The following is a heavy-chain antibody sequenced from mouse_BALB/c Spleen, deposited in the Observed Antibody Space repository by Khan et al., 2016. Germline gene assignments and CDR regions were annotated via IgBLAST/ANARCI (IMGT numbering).Heavy chain of an antibody. CDR1: GFSLTSYG. Sequence: QVQLQQPGPGLVQPSQSLSITCTVSGFSLTSYGIHWIRQSPGKGLEWLGVIWSGGGTDYNAAFKSRLSINRDDSKSQVFFKMNSLQSNDTAIYYCARLDDYALFGYWGQGTLVTVSA. V-gene: IGHV2-2*03. CDR3: ARLDDYALFGY. CDR2: IWSGGGT. D-gene: IGHD2-4*01. J-gene: IGHJ3*01.